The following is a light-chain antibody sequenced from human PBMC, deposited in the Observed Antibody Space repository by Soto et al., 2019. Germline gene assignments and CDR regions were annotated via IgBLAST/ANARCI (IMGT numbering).Light chain of an antibody. CDR1: SSDVGGYNY. J-gene: IGLJ2*01. Sequence: QSALTQPPSASGSPGQSVTISCTGTSSDVGGYNYVSWYQQHPGKAPKLMIYGVSTRPSGVPDRFSGSKSGNTASLTVSGLQAEDEADYYCSSYAGSNNVVFGGGTKLTVL. V-gene: IGLV2-8*01. CDR2: GVS. CDR3: SSYAGSNNVV.